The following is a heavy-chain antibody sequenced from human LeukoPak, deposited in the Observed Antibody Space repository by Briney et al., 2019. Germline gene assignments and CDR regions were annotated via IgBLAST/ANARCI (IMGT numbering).Heavy chain of an antibody. CDR3: ARGFHRYNYDSGAYSVY. J-gene: IGHJ4*02. V-gene: IGHV3-23*01. CDR2: TSSSDAGT. CDR1: GFTLSTYA. D-gene: IGHD3-22*01. Sequence: GGSLRLSCAASGFTLSTYAMSWVRQTPGKGLEWVAATSSSDAGTYHADSVRGRFTISRDNAKNSLYLQMNSLRAEDTAGYYCARGFHRYNYDSGAYSVYWGQGTLVTVSS.